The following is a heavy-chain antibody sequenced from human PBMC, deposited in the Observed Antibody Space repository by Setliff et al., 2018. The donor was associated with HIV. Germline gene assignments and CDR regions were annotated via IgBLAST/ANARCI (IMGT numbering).Heavy chain of an antibody. CDR1: GDSLNTYY. CDR2: IYASGKT. D-gene: IGHD3-3*01. J-gene: IGHJ4*02. CDR3: ARGNNDLESFDY. V-gene: IGHV4-4*07. Sequence: SETLSLTCNVSGDSLNTYYWSWIRQSGGKGLEWIGRIYASGKTTFNPSLKSRVRMSVDTSKNQFSLKLTSVTASDTAVYYCARGNNDLESFDYCGQGTLVTVSS.